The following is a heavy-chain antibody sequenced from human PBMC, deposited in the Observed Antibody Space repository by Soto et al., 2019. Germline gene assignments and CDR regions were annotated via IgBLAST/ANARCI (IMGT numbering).Heavy chain of an antibody. Sequence: EVQLVESGGGLVKPRGSLRFSWAASGFTFSSYSMNWVRQAPGKGLEWVSSISSSSSYIYYADSVKGRFTISRDNAKNSLYLQMNSLRAEDTAVYYCARSVGATPTDYWGQGTLVTVSS. V-gene: IGHV3-21*01. CDR3: ARSVGATPTDY. CDR1: GFTFSSYS. CDR2: ISSSSSYI. D-gene: IGHD1-26*01. J-gene: IGHJ4*02.